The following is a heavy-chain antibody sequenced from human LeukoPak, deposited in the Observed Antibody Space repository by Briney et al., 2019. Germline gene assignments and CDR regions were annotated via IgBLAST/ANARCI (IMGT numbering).Heavy chain of an antibody. CDR3: ARGSYSSSWYPRRNWFDP. CDR2: MNPNSGNT. Sequence: VASVKVSCKASGYTFTSYDINWVRQATGQGLEWMGWMNPNSGNTGYAQKFQGRVTITRNTSISTAYMELSSLRSEDTAVYYCARGSYSSSWYPRRNWFDPWGQGTLVTVSS. CDR1: GYTFTSYD. D-gene: IGHD6-13*01. J-gene: IGHJ5*02. V-gene: IGHV1-8*03.